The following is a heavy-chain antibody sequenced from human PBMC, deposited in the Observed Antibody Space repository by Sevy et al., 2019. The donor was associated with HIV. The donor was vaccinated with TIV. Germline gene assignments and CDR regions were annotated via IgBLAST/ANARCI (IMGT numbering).Heavy chain of an antibody. CDR3: TSNRYCSGGSCYSTYYYYYGMDV. Sequence: GGSLRLSCAASGFTFSNAWMSWVRQAPGKGLEWVGRIKSKTDGGTTDYAAPMKGRFTISRDDSKNTLYLQMNSLKTEDTAVYYCTSNRYCSGGSCYSTYYYYYGMDVWGQGTTVTVSS. CDR2: IKSKTDGGTT. CDR1: GFTFSNAW. D-gene: IGHD2-15*01. J-gene: IGHJ6*02. V-gene: IGHV3-15*01.